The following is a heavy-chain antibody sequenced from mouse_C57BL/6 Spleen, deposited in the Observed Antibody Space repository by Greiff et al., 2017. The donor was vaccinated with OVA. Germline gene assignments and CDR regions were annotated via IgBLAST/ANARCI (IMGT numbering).Heavy chain of an antibody. CDR3: TRRIYSNYFYAMDY. V-gene: IGHV1-15*01. CDR1: GYTFTDYE. D-gene: IGHD2-5*01. J-gene: IGHJ4*01. Sequence: VQLQQSGAELVRPGASVTLSCKASGYTFTDYEMHWVKQTPVHGLEWIGAIDPETGGTAYNQKFKGKAILTADKSSSTAYMELRSLTSEDSAVYYCTRRIYSNYFYAMDYWGQGTSVTVSS. CDR2: IDPETGGT.